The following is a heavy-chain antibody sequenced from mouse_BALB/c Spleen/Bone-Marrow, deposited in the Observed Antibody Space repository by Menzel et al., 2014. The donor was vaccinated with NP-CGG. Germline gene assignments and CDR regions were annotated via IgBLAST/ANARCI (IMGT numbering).Heavy chain of an antibody. V-gene: IGHV1-63*02. CDR1: GYTFTNYW. D-gene: IGHD2-10*02. Sequence: QVQLQQSGAELVRPGTSVKISCKASGYTFTNYWLSWVKQRPGHGLEWIGDIYPGGGYTSFNERFKGKATLTADTSSSTAYMQLSSLTSEDSAVYFCAREEYGNYDRFIDYWGQGTTLTVSS. J-gene: IGHJ2*01. CDR2: IYPGGGYT. CDR3: AREEYGNYDRFIDY.